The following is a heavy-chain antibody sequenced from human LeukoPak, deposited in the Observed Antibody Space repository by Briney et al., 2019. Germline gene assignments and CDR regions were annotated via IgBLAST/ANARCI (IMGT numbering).Heavy chain of an antibody. Sequence: GGSLRLSCAASGFTFSTSWMHWVRQAPGKGLVWVSRLNSDGSTTNYADSVEGRFTISRDNAKNTPYLQMNSLRAEDTAVYFCVRALASSSDYWGQGTLVTVSS. V-gene: IGHV3-74*01. D-gene: IGHD5-12*01. CDR3: VRALASSSDY. CDR1: GFTFSTSW. J-gene: IGHJ4*02. CDR2: LNSDGSTT.